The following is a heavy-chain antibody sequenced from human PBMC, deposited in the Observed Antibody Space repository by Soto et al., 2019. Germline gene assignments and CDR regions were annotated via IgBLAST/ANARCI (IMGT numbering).Heavy chain of an antibody. V-gene: IGHV1-46*01. CDR2: INPSGGGT. D-gene: IGHD1-1*01. CDR1: GFTFTNYY. Sequence: QVQLVQSGAEVKKPGASVKVSCKASGFTFTNYYIHWVRQAPGQGLEWMGLINPSGGGTFYAQKFQGRVTVTRYTSTGTVYMELSNLRSEDTAVYFCARDSGDTTLRQWGRSFHYWGQGTLVTVSS. CDR3: ARDSGDTTLRQWGRSFHY. J-gene: IGHJ4*02.